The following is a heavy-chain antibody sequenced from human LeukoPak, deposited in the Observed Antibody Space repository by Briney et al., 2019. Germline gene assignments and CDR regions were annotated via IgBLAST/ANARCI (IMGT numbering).Heavy chain of an antibody. D-gene: IGHD3-10*01. CDR1: GGSISIYY. J-gene: IGHJ5*02. CDR3: ARDRELGS. CDR2: ICNSGST. V-gene: IGHV4-59*01. Sequence: SETLSLTCIVSGGSISIYYWNWIRQPPGKGLEWIGYICNSGSTDYNPSLKRRVTISADTSKNQFSLKLTSVTAADTAVYYCARDRELGSWGQGILVTVSS.